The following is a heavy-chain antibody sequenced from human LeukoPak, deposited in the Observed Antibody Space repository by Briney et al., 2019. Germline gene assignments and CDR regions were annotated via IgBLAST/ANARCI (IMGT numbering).Heavy chain of an antibody. CDR1: GGTFSSYA. V-gene: IGHV1-18*01. D-gene: IGHD3-22*01. J-gene: IGHJ4*02. Sequence: ASVKVSCKASGGTFSSYAISWVRQAPGQGLEWMGWISAYNGNTNYAQELQGRVTMTTDTSTSTAYMELRSLRSDDTAVYYCARAWYYYDSSGYYYFDYWGQGTLVTVSS. CDR2: ISAYNGNT. CDR3: ARAWYYYDSSGYYYFDY.